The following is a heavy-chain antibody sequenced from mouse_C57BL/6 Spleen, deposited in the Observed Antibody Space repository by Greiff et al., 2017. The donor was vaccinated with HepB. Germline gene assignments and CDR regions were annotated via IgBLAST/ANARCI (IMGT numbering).Heavy chain of an antibody. D-gene: IGHD1-2*01. CDR3: ASGFYGPWYFDV. V-gene: IGHV1-42*01. CDR1: GYSFTGYY. Sequence: EVKLLESGPELVKPGASVKISCKASGYSFTGYYMNWVKQSPEKSLEWIGEINPSTGGTTYNQKFKAKATLTVDKSSSTAYMQLKSLTSEDSAVYYCASGFYGPWYFDVWGTGTTVTVSS. CDR2: INPSTGGT. J-gene: IGHJ1*03.